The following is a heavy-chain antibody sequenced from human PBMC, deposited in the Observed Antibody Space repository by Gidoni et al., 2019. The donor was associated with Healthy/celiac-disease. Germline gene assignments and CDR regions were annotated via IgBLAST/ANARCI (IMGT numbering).Heavy chain of an antibody. V-gene: IGHV4-30-2*01. CDR3: ARTVTPPYYFDY. D-gene: IGHD4-4*01. CDR1: GGSISSGGSS. CDR2: IYHSGST. Sequence: QLQLQESGSGLVKPSQTLSLTCAVSGGSISSGGSSWSWIRQPPGKGLEWIGYIYHSGSTYYNPSLKSRVTISVDRSKNQFSLKLSSVTAADTAVYYCARTVTPPYYFDYWGQGTLVTVSS. J-gene: IGHJ4*02.